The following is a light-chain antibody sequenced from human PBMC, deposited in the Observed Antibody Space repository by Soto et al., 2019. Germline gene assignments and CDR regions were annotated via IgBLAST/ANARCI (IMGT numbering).Light chain of an antibody. V-gene: IGKV3-15*01. Sequence: EIVLTQSPGTLSLSPGERATLSCRASQSVSSIFLAWYLQKPGQAPRLLIYSASTRATGIPARFSGSGSGTEFTLTISSLQSEDFAVYYCQQYRTFGQGTKVDIK. CDR1: QSVSSI. J-gene: IGKJ1*01. CDR2: SAS. CDR3: QQYRT.